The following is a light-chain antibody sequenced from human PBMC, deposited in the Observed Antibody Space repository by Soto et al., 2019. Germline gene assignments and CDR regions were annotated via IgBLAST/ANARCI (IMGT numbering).Light chain of an antibody. CDR2: DAS. V-gene: IGKV3-11*01. CDR3: QQRSNWPPWT. Sequence: EIVLTQSPATLSLSPGERATLSCRASQSVSSYLAWYQQKPGQAPRLLIYDASNRATGIPARFSGSGSGTDFTITISSREPEDFAVYYCQQRSNWPPWTFGQGTKVEIK. J-gene: IGKJ1*01. CDR1: QSVSSY.